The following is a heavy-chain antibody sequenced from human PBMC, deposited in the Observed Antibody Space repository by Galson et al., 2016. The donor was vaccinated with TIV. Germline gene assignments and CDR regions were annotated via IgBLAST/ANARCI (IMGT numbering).Heavy chain of an antibody. CDR3: TKVPSSGFSYYYGLDV. Sequence: SLRLSCAASGFSFSIFAMTWVRQAPGMGLEWVSAISGGGGSTYYADSVKGRFTISRDNSKNTLFLQMNSLRAEDTAIYYGTKVPSSGFSYYYGLDVWGQGTTVIVSS. CDR1: GFSFSIFA. D-gene: IGHD3-22*01. J-gene: IGHJ6*02. CDR2: ISGGGGST. V-gene: IGHV3-23*01.